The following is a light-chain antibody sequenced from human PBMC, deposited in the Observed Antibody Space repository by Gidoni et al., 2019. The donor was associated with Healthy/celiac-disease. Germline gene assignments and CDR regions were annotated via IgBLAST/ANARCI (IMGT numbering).Light chain of an antibody. CDR2: DAS. CDR3: QQYDDLLLT. V-gene: IGKV1-33*01. J-gene: IGKJ4*01. CDR1: HDSNNY. Sequence: DLQMTQSPSSLSSSVGDRVTITCQASHDSNNYLNWYQQKPGKDHKRLIYDASNLETGVPSRFSGSGSGTDFTFTISSLQLEDIATYYCQQYDDLLLTFGGGTKVEIK.